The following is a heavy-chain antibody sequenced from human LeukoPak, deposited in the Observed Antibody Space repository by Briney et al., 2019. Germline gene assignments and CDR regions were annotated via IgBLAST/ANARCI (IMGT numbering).Heavy chain of an antibody. Sequence: SETLSLTCAVYGGSFSGYYWSWIRQPPGKGLEWIGEIYHSGSTNYNPSSKSRVTISVDKSKNQFSLKLSSVTAADTAVYYCARHIFGYSSGWYVFGDSASDTSYYYYGMDVWGQGTTVTVSS. CDR1: GGSFSGYY. J-gene: IGHJ6*02. V-gene: IGHV4-34*01. CDR2: IYHSGST. D-gene: IGHD6-19*01. CDR3: ARHIFGYSSGWYVFGDSASDTSYYYYGMDV.